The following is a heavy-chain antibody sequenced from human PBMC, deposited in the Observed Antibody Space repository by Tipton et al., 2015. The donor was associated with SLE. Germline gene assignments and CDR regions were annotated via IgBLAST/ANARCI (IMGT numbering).Heavy chain of an antibody. Sequence: TLSLTCAVYGGSFSSYYWSWIRQPPGKGLEWIGYISYSGSTNYNPSLKSRVTISVDTSKNQFSLKLSSVTAADTAVYYCARRLPSYLAFDIWGQGTTVTVSS. V-gene: IGHV4-59*01. CDR2: ISYSGST. CDR1: GGSFSSYY. CDR3: ARRLPSYLAFDI. D-gene: IGHD1-26*01. J-gene: IGHJ3*02.